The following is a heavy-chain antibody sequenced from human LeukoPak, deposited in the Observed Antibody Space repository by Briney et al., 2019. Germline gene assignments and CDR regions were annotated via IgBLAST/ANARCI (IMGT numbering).Heavy chain of an antibody. V-gene: IGHV4-34*01. J-gene: IGHJ4*02. CDR3: ATREEQVAPVAY. Sequence: PSETLSLTCAVYGGSFSGYYWSWIRQPPGKGLEWIGEINHSGSTNYNPSLKSRVTISVDTSKNQFSLKLSSVTAADTAVYYCATREEQVAPVAYWGQGTLVTVSS. D-gene: IGHD5-12*01. CDR2: INHSGST. CDR1: GGSFSGYY.